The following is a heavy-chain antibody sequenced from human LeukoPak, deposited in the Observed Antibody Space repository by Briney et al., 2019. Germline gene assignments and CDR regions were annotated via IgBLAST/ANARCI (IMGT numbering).Heavy chain of an antibody. Sequence: SETLSLTCSVSGVSISNYYWSWIRQSAGKGLEWIRRVSINWGSNYKPSLTSRVSMSIDTSKSQFSMKLTSVTAADTAVYYCARGPLMSAGGGVDPWGQGTLVAVSS. J-gene: IGHJ5*02. CDR3: ARGPLMSAGGGVDP. V-gene: IGHV4-4*07. CDR1: GVSISNYY. CDR2: VSINWGS. D-gene: IGHD6-13*01.